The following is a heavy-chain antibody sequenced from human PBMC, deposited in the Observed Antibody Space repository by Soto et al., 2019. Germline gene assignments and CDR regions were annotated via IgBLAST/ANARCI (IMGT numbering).Heavy chain of an antibody. Sequence: QVRLVQSGAEVKKPGDSVSVSCKAPEYTFANHFIHWVRQAPGQGLEWMGIVNPSGGPTRYTQKFQGRVTMTRDTSTSTVYMVLNSLTSADTAVYYCAREGSYYFDSRIDYWGQGTLVTVSS. CDR3: AREGSYYFDSRIDY. CDR1: EYTFANHF. CDR2: VNPSGGPT. J-gene: IGHJ4*02. V-gene: IGHV1-46*01. D-gene: IGHD3-10*01.